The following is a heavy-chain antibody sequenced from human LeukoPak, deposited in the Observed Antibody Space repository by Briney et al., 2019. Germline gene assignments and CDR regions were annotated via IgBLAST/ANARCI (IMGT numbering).Heavy chain of an antibody. CDR1: GYSFTSYW. D-gene: IGHD2-15*01. CDR2: IYPGDSDT. V-gene: IGHV5-51*01. Sequence: GESLKISCKGSGYSFTSYWIGWVRQMPGKGLEWMGIIYPGDSDTRYSPSFQGQVTISADKSISTAYLQWSSLKASDTAMYYWAEQMVGAATWGGGVDYWGQGTLVTVSS. CDR3: AEQMVGAATWGGGVDY. J-gene: IGHJ4*02.